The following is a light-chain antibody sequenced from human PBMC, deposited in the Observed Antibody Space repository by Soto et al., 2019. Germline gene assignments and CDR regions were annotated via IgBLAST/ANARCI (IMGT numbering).Light chain of an antibody. CDR1: SGRIASNY. J-gene: IGLJ2*01. CDR3: QSYDSAAFVV. Sequence: NFMLTQPHSVSGSPGKTVTISCTRSSGRIASNYVQWYQQRPGSVPTIVIYEDDQRLSGVPDRFSGSVDSSSNSASLIISGLKSEDEADYYCQSYDSAAFVVFGGGTKLTVL. V-gene: IGLV6-57*04. CDR2: EDD.